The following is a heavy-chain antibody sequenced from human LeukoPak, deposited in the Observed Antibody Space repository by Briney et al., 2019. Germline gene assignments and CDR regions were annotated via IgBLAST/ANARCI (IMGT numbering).Heavy chain of an antibody. CDR1: GFTFGNFW. V-gene: IGHV3-7*03. CDR2: MKGDGSHI. CDR3: AKDLPRYYDSSGYYFGYYYMDV. J-gene: IGHJ6*03. D-gene: IGHD3-22*01. Sequence: GGSLRLSCAASGFTFGNFWMSWVRQAPGRGLQWVASMKGDGSHIYYVDSVKGRSTISRDNARNSLYLQMNSLRAEDTAVYYCAKDLPRYYDSSGYYFGYYYMDVWGKGTTVTISS.